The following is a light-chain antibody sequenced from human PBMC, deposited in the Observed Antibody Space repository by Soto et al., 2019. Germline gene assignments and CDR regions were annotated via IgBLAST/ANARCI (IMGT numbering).Light chain of an antibody. V-gene: IGKV1-9*01. J-gene: IGKJ3*01. CDR1: QGISSF. CDR2: GAS. CDR3: QQLNSFPIP. Sequence: IQLTQSPSSLSASVGDRVTITCRASQGISSFLAWYQQKPGKAPKLLIYGASTLQSGVPSRFSGSGSGTDFTLIIGSLQPEDFATYYCQQLNSFPIPFGPGTKVDIQ.